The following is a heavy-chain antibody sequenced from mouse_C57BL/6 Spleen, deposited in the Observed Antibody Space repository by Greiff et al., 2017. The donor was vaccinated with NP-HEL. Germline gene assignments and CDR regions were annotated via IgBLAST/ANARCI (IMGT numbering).Heavy chain of an antibody. CDR3: ALTTVVALDY. Sequence: EVQVVESGGGLVKPGGSLKLSCAASGFTFSDYGMHWVRPAPEKGLEWVAYICSGGRTFYYADTVKGRFTISRDHAKNTLFLQMTSLRSEDTSMYYCALTTVVALDYWGKGTTLTVSS. V-gene: IGHV5-17*01. J-gene: IGHJ2*01. CDR2: ICSGGRTF. D-gene: IGHD1-1*01. CDR1: GFTFSDYG.